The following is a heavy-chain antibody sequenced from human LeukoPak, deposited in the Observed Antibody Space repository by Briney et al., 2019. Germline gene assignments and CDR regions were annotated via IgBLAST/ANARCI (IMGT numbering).Heavy chain of an antibody. CDR1: GFTFSNNW. CDR3: AAATTFDY. D-gene: IGHD1-14*01. J-gene: IGHJ4*02. Sequence: GGSLKLSCAASGFTFSNNWMHWVRQAPGKGLVWVSRINSDGSRTSYADSVKGRFTISRDNAKNTLYLQMYSLRAEDTAVYYCAAATTFDYWGQGTLVTVSS. V-gene: IGHV3-74*01. CDR2: INSDGSRT.